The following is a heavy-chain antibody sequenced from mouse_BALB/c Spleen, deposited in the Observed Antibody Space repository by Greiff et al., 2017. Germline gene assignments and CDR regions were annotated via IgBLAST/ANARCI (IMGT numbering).Heavy chain of an antibody. CDR3: ARDKGGGNYPYWYFDV. CDR1: GFTFTDYY. CDR2: IRNKANGYTT. V-gene: IGHV7-3*02. Sequence: DVKLVESGGGLVQPGGSLRLSCATSGFTFTDYYMSWVRQPPGKALEWLGFIRNKANGYTTEYSASVKGRFTISRDNSQSILYLQMNTLRAEDSATYYCARDKGGGNYPYWYFDVWGAGTTVTVAS. D-gene: IGHD2-1*01. J-gene: IGHJ1*01.